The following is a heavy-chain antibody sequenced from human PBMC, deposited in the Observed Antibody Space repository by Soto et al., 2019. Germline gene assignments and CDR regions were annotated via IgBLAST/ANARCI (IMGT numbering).Heavy chain of an antibody. CDR1: GFTFSSLG. Sequence: QVQLVESGGGVVQPGRSLRLSCAASGFTFSSLGMHWVRQAPGKGLEWVAIISNDGTGKYYADSVKGRFTISRDNSRNTLDLQLNSLRTEDTAVYYCAKKIGDSNDYPLDYWGQGTLVTVSS. V-gene: IGHV3-30*18. D-gene: IGHD3-16*01. J-gene: IGHJ4*02. CDR2: ISNDGTGK. CDR3: AKKIGDSNDYPLDY.